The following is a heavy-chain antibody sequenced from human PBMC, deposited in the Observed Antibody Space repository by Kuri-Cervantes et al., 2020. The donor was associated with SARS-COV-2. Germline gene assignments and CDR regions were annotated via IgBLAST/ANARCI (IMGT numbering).Heavy chain of an antibody. CDR3: ATSYGGSGSYYYGMDV. D-gene: IGHD3-10*01. Sequence: GSLRLSCTVSGGSISSSSYYWGWIRQPPGKGLEWIGYIYYSGSTNYNPSLKSRVTISVDTSKNQFSLKLSSVTAADTAVYYCATSYGGSGSYYYGMDVWGQGTTVTVSS. V-gene: IGHV4-61*05. CDR2: IYYSGST. CDR1: GGSISSSSYY. J-gene: IGHJ6*02.